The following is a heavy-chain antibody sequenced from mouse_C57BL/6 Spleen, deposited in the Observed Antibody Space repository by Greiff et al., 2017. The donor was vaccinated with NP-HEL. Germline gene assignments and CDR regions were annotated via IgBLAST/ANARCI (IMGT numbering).Heavy chain of an antibody. J-gene: IGHJ1*03. Sequence: EVKLEESGGGLVQPGGSLSLSCAASGFTFTDYYMSWVRQPPGKALEWLGFIRNKANGYTTEYSASVKGRFTISRDNSQSILYLQMNALRAEDSATYYCARLDGYYWYFDVWGTGTTVTVSS. CDR3: ARLDGYYWYFDV. D-gene: IGHD2-3*01. V-gene: IGHV7-3*01. CDR2: IRNKANGYTT. CDR1: GFTFTDYY.